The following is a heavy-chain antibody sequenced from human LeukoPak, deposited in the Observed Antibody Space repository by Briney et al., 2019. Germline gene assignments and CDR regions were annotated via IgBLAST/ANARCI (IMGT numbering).Heavy chain of an antibody. CDR3: ATSGPAGVATVQAY. D-gene: IGHD5-12*01. V-gene: IGHV1-24*01. CDR1: GYTLSELS. J-gene: IGHJ4*02. Sequence: ASVKVSCKVSGYTLSELSIHCVRQPPGKGLEWMGGFEPEVGETIYAHKFQGRVTMIEDTSTDTGYMELTSLRSDDTAVYYCATSGPAGVATVQAYWGQGSLVTVSS. CDR2: FEPEVGET.